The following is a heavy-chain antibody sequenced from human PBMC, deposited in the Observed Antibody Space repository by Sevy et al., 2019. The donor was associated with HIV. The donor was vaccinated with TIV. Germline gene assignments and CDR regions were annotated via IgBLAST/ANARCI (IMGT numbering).Heavy chain of an antibody. CDR2: INHSGST. J-gene: IGHJ6*03. V-gene: IGHV4-34*01. CDR3: GRGRGGYGGYTTPPDYYYYMDV. D-gene: IGHD5-12*01. CDR1: GGSFSGYY. Sequence: SETLSLTCAVYGGSFSGYYWSWIRQPPGKGLEWIGEINHSGSTNYNPSLKSRVTISVDTSKNQFSLMPSSVTAADTAVYYCGRGRGGYGGYTTPPDYYYYMDVWGKGTTVTVSS.